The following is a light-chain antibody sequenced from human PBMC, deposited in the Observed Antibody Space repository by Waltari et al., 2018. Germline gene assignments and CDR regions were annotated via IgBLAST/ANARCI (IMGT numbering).Light chain of an antibody. CDR3: SSYTSSSTLVV. CDR2: DLT. CDR1: SSDVGGYYY. V-gene: IGLV2-14*03. J-gene: IGLJ2*01. Sequence: QSALTQPASVSWAPGQSITISCTGTSSDVGGYYYVYRYQQHHGKAPKLMIYDLTHRPSGVSNRFSGSKSGNTASLTISGLQAEDGAHYYCSSYTSSSTLVVFGGGTKLTVL.